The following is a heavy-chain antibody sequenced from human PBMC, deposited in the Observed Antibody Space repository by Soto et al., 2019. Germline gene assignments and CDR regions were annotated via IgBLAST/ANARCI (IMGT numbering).Heavy chain of an antibody. CDR2: ISYDGRNK. CDR1: GFTLSSYG. J-gene: IGHJ4*02. CDR3: AKGGSISARYFDY. D-gene: IGHD6-6*01. Sequence: QVQLVESGGGVVQPGSSLRLSCAASGFTLSSYGMHWVRQAPGKGLEWVAVISYDGRNKYYADSVKGRFTISRDNSKNTLYLEMNSMRADDTAVYYCAKGGSISARYFDYWGQGTLATVSS. V-gene: IGHV3-30*18.